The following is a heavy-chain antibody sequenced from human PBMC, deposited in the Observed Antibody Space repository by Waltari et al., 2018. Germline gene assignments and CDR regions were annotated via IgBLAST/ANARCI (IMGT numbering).Heavy chain of an antibody. Sequence: EVQLVESGGGLVQPGGSLRLSCAASGFTVSSNYMNWVRQAPGKGLEWVSVIYSGGTTYYADSVKGRFTISRDNSKNTLYLQMNSLRAEDTAVYYCARAREQNYDFWSGYSFYFDHWGQGALVTVSS. CDR1: GFTVSSNY. J-gene: IGHJ4*02. V-gene: IGHV3-66*02. D-gene: IGHD3-3*01. CDR3: ARAREQNYDFWSGYSFYFDH. CDR2: IYSGGTT.